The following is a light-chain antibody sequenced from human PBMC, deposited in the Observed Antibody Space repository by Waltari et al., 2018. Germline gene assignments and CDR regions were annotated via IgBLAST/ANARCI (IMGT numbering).Light chain of an antibody. CDR1: VSNIGNYY. CDR2: DNN. Sequence: QSVLTQPPSVSAAPGQKVTIYCSGSVSNIGNYYVSWYHQLPGTAPKLLIYDNNKRPAGIPDLFAASKSGTSATLGITGLQVGDEADYDCATWDNSLREVVFGGGTKLTVL. V-gene: IGLV1-51*01. J-gene: IGLJ2*01. CDR3: ATWDNSLREVV.